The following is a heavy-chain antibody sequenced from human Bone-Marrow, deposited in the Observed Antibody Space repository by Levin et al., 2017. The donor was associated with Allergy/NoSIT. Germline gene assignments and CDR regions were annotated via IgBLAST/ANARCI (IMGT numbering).Heavy chain of an antibody. CDR3: ASSGLALSFDH. CDR2: INAGNSNT. D-gene: IGHD1-26*01. J-gene: IGHJ4*01. Sequence: ASVKVSCKASGHTFSEYAIQWVRQAPGQRPEWMGWINAGNSNTYSSEKFRNRVTITWDTSASTAYMELTSLRSDDTAVYYCASSGLALSFDHWGHGSLVTVSS. V-gene: IGHV1-3*01. CDR1: GHTFSEYA.